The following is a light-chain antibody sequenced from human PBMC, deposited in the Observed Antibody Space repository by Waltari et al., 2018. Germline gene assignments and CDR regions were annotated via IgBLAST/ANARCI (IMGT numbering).Light chain of an antibody. J-gene: IGKJ3*01. Sequence: EIVLTQYPDFQSVTPKEKVTITCRASQSIGSSLHWYQQKPDQSPKLLIKYASQSFSGVPSGVSGCGSGTYFTLTINSLEAEDAATYYCHQSGSLPFTFGPGTKVDIK. CDR3: HQSGSLPFT. CDR2: YAS. CDR1: QSIGSS. V-gene: IGKV6-21*01.